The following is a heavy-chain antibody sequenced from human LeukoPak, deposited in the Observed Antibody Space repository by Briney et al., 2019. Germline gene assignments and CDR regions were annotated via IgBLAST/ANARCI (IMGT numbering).Heavy chain of an antibody. V-gene: IGHV3-7*05. D-gene: IGHD5-24*01. J-gene: IGHJ5*02. CDR3: ARASDPWLQLT. CDR1: GFTFSNYW. CDR2: IKQDGSEK. Sequence: RPGGSLRLSCAASGFTFSNYWMIWVRQAPGKGLEWVGNIKQDGSEKRYADSVRGRFSISRDNAQTSLYLQMNSLRAEDTAVYYCARASDPWLQLTWGQGTLVTVSS.